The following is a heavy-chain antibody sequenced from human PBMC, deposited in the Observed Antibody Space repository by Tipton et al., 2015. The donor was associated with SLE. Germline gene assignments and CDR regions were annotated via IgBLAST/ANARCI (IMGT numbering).Heavy chain of an antibody. J-gene: IGHJ6*03. CDR1: GASISTHY. CDR2: ISYTGNT. CDR3: TRGHFNSGTFPYYNYYYYMDV. D-gene: IGHD3-10*01. Sequence: LRLSCTVSGASISTHYWSWIRQPPGKGLEWIGYISYTGNTNFNPSLKSRVTMSVATSKNQFSLKLTSVTAADSAVYYCTRGHFNSGTFPYYNYYYYMDVWGKGTAVTVSS. V-gene: IGHV4-59*11.